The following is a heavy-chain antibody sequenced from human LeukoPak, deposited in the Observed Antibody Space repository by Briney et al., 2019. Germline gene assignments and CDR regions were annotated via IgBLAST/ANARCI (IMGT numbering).Heavy chain of an antibody. Sequence: SDTLSLTCTVSGGSITNPTYHWGWVRQPPGKGLEWIGSIYYNGNSYYNLDLKSRLTLSIDTSNNQFSLKLESVTAADTAAYYCTSKYSSSPAYWGQGTLVTVSS. J-gene: IGHJ4*02. V-gene: IGHV4-39*01. CDR3: TSKYSSSPAY. D-gene: IGHD6-6*01. CDR2: IYYNGNS. CDR1: GGSITNPTYH.